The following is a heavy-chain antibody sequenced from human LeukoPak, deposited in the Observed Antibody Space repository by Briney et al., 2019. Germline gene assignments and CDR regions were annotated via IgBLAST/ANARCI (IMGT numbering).Heavy chain of an antibody. CDR1: GFTFNNYG. J-gene: IGHJ4*02. Sequence: PGGSLRLSCAASGFTFNNYGMYWVGQAPGKRLEWVAFIWYDGSSKNYADSVKGRFTISRDNPKNTLYLQMDSLRDEDTAVYYCAKDLHLSSTFPGSDWGQGTPVTVSS. CDR3: AKDLHLSSTFPGSD. V-gene: IGHV3-30*02. D-gene: IGHD2-2*01. CDR2: IWYDGSSK.